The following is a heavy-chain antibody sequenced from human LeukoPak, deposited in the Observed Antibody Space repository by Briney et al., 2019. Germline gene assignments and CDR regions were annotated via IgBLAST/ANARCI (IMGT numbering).Heavy chain of an antibody. Sequence: GGSLRLSCAASGFTFSSYGMHWVRQAPGKGLEWVAVIWDDGSNKYYADSVKGRFTISRDNSKNTLYLQMNSLRAEDTAVYYRYYDSSGYLNWFDPWGQGTLVTVSS. CDR3: YYDSSGYLNWFDP. CDR1: GFTFSSYG. V-gene: IGHV3-33*01. D-gene: IGHD3-22*01. CDR2: IWDDGSNK. J-gene: IGHJ5*02.